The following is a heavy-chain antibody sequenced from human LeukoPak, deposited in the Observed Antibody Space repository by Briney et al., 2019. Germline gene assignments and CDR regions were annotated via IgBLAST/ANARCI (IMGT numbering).Heavy chain of an antibody. J-gene: IGHJ3*02. Sequence: GGSLRLSCAASGFTFSSYAMSWVRQAPGKGLEWVSAISGSGGSTYYADSVKGRFTISRDNSKNTLYLQMNSLRAEDTAVYYCAKVLLVVPAAIGPADAFDIWGQGTMVTVSS. CDR1: GFTFSSYA. D-gene: IGHD2-2*02. CDR3: AKVLLVVPAAIGPADAFDI. CDR2: ISGSGGST. V-gene: IGHV3-23*01.